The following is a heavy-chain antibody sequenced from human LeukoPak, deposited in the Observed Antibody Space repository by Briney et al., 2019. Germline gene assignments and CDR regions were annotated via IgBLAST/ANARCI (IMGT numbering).Heavy chain of an antibody. Sequence: PSETLSLTCTVSGGSISSSTYYWGWIRQPPGKGLEWIGSIYYSGSTYYNPSLKSRVTMSVDTSKNQFSLKLSSVTAADTAVYYCARERDEYSSGRKGFDYWGQGTLVTVSS. J-gene: IGHJ4*02. CDR2: IYYSGST. D-gene: IGHD6-19*01. CDR3: ARERDEYSSGRKGFDY. CDR1: GGSISSSTYY. V-gene: IGHV4-39*07.